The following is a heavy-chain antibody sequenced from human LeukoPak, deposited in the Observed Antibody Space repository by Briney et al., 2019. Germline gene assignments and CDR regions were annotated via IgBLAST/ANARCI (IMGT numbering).Heavy chain of an antibody. D-gene: IGHD2-2*03. V-gene: IGHV1-69*01. CDR3: ARAMDIVVVPAASYDY. Sequence: SVKVSCKASGGTFSSYAISWVRQAPGQGLEWMGGIIPIFGTANYAQKFRGRVTITADESTSTAYMELSSLRSEDTAVYYCARAMDIVVVPAASYDYWGQGTLVTVSS. CDR2: IIPIFGTA. J-gene: IGHJ4*02. CDR1: GGTFSSYA.